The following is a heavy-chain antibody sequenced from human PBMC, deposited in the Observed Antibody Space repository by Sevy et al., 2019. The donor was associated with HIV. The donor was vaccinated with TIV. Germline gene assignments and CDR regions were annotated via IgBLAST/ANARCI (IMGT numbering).Heavy chain of an antibody. V-gene: IGHV3-7*01. J-gene: IGHJ4*02. Sequence: GGSLRLSCAASGFTFSSYWMSWVRQAPGKGLEWVANIKQDGSEKYYLDSVKGRFTISRDNGKNSLYLQMNSLRAEDTAVYYCARVPGYSSSWYLPHWGQGTLVTVSS. CDR2: IKQDGSEK. CDR3: ARVPGYSSSWYLPH. D-gene: IGHD6-13*01. CDR1: GFTFSSYW.